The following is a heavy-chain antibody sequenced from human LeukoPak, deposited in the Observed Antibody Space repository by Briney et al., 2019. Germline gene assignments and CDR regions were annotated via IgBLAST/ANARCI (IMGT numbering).Heavy chain of an antibody. D-gene: IGHD5-12*01. CDR2: INPNSGGT. CDR3: ARDSGYSGYDGEFDP. V-gene: IGHV1-2*02. Sequence: ASVKVSCKASGYTFTGYYMHWVRQAPGQGLEWMGWINPNSGGTNYAQKFQGRVTMTRDTSISTAYMELSRLRSDDTAVYYCARDSGYSGYDGEFDPWGQGTLVTVSS. J-gene: IGHJ5*02. CDR1: GYTFTGYY.